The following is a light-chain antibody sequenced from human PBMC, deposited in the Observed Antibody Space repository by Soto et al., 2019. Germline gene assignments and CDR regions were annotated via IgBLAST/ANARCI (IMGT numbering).Light chain of an antibody. J-gene: IGKJ5*01. CDR2: AAS. V-gene: IGKV1-27*01. CDR3: QKYNNALFT. Sequence: DIQMTQSPSSLSASVGDRVTITCRASQGISNYLAWYQQKPGKVPKLLIYAASTLQSGVPSRFNGSGSGTDFTLTISSLRPEDVATYYCQKYNNALFTFGQGTRLEIK. CDR1: QGISNY.